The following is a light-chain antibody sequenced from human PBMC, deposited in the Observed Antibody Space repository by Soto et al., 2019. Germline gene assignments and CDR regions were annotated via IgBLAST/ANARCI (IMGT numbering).Light chain of an antibody. CDR1: NSDIGGYNY. CDR3: CSYAGSYTSL. Sequence: QSALTQPRSVSGSPGQSITISCTGTNSDIGGYNYVSCYQQHPGRAPKLMIYDVSKRPSGVPDRFSGSKSVNTASLTISGLQAEDEADYYCCSYAGSYTSLFGTGTKLTVL. J-gene: IGLJ1*01. V-gene: IGLV2-11*01. CDR2: DVS.